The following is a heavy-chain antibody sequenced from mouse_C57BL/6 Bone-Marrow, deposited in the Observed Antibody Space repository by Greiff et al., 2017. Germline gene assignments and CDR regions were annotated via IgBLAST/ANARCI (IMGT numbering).Heavy chain of an antibody. Sequence: QVQLQQSGAELVKPGASVKLSCKASGYTFTEYTIHWVKQRSGQGLEWIGWFYPASGSIKYNEKFKDKATLTAEKSSSTVYMELSRWTSEDSAVYFCARHEDSGELGFAYWGQGTLVTVSA. CDR1: GYTFTEYT. V-gene: IGHV1-62-2*01. D-gene: IGHD4-1*01. CDR3: ARHEDSGELGFAY. J-gene: IGHJ3*01. CDR2: FYPASGSI.